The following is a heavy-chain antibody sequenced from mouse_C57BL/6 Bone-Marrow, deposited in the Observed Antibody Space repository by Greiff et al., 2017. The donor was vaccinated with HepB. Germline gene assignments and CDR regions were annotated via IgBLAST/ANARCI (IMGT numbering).Heavy chain of an antibody. CDR2: ISSGGSYT. J-gene: IGHJ2*01. Sequence: VQLKESGGDLVKPGGSLKLSCAASGFTFSSYGMSWVRQTPDKRLEWVATISSGGSYTYYPDSVKGRFTISRDNAKNTLYLQMSSLKSEDTAMYYCARRLLLYFDYWGQGTTLTVSS. V-gene: IGHV5-6*01. D-gene: IGHD1-1*01. CDR3: ARRLLLYFDY. CDR1: GFTFSSYG.